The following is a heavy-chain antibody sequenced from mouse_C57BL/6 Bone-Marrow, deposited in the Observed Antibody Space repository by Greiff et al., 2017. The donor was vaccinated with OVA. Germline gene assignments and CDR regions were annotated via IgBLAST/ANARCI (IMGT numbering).Heavy chain of an antibody. Sequence: VQLKESGAELVKPGASVKLSCTASGFNIKDYYMHWVKQRTEQGLEWIGRIDPEDGETKYAPKFQGKATITADTSSNTAYLQLSSLTSEDTAVYYCARGWLLLYYAMDYWGQGTSVTVSS. J-gene: IGHJ4*01. CDR2: IDPEDGET. CDR1: GFNIKDYY. D-gene: IGHD2-3*01. V-gene: IGHV14-2*01. CDR3: ARGWLLLYYAMDY.